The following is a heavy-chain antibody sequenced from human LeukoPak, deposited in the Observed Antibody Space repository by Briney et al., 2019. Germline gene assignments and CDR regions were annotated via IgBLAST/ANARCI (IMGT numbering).Heavy chain of an antibody. CDR3: ARLIYGSGSYHDY. V-gene: IGHV3-30*02. CDR1: GFTFSSYG. J-gene: IGHJ4*02. Sequence: PGGSLRLSCAASGFTFSSYGIHWVRQAPGKGLEWVAFIRYDGGNKYYADSVKGRFTISRDNSKNTLYLQMNSLRAEDTAVYYCARLIYGSGSYHDYWGQGTLVTVSS. CDR2: IRYDGGNK. D-gene: IGHD3-10*01.